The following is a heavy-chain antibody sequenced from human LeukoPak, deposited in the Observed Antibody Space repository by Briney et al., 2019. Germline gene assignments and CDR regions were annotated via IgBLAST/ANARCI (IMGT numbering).Heavy chain of an antibody. V-gene: IGHV4-39*01. CDR1: GGSISSTDYY. CDR3: ARHPGSHCSTATCYTGGVFDY. Sequence: SETLSLTCSVSGGSISSTDYYWGWIRQPPGKGLEWIGSIYYTGSTFYNPSLKSRVTISADTSKNQLSLKLSSVTAADTAVYYCARHPGSHCSTATCYTGGVFDYWGQGTLVTVSS. J-gene: IGHJ4*02. D-gene: IGHD2-2*02. CDR2: IYYTGST.